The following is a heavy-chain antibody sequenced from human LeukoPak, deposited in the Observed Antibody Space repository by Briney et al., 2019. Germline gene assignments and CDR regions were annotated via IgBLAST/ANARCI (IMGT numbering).Heavy chain of an antibody. D-gene: IGHD6-13*01. CDR2: INPNSGGT. CDR1: GYTFTGYY. J-gene: IGHJ5*02. CDR3: AREETQTLAAAGRMDWFDP. V-gene: IGHV1-2*02. Sequence: ASVKVSCKAFGYTFTGYYMHWVRQAPGQGLEWMGWINPNSGGTNYAQKFQGRVTMTRDTSISTAYMELSRLRSDDTAVYYCAREETQTLAAAGRMDWFDPWGQGTLVTVSS.